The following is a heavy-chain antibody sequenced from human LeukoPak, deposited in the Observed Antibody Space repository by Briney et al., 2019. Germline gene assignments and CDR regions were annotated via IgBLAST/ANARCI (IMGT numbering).Heavy chain of an antibody. V-gene: IGHV1-18*01. CDR1: GYTFSSYG. J-gene: IGHJ4*02. CDR3: ARDRNPYYDGSGYGYC. CDR2: ISAYNSKT. Sequence: GASVKVSCKASGYTFSSYGISWVRQAPGQGLEWMAWISAYNSKTNFARKFRGRVTMTTDTSTSTAYMELRSLRSDDTAIYYCARDRNPYYDGSGYGYCWGQGTLVTVSS. D-gene: IGHD3-22*01.